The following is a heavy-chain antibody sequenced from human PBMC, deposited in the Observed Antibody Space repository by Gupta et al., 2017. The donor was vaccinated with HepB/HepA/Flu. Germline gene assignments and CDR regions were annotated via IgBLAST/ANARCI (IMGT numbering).Heavy chain of an antibody. Sequence: VQLVESGGGLVQPGGSLRLSCAASGFPFSDYDMPWVRPVTGKGLEWVSAIGTLADTYYPGSVEGRFTISRENAKNSLSLQMNSLRAADTAVYYCVRVSGGIAAAGTTAGYFDLWGRGTRVTVSS. V-gene: IGHV3-13*01. J-gene: IGHJ2*01. CDR3: VRVSGGIAAAGTTAGYFDL. D-gene: IGHD6-13*01. CDR2: IGTLADT. CDR1: GFPFSDYD.